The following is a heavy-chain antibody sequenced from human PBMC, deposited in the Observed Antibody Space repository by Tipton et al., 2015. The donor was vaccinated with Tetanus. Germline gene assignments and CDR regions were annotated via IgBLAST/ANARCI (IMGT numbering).Heavy chain of an antibody. CDR3: ASLPKHWLAPRGAP. Sequence: TLSLTCDVSGGPVRSGSYYWNWIRQPPGKGLEWIGYISYSGSTNSNYSLKSRVTISGDTSKNQFSLNLTSVTAADTAVYYCASLPKHWLAPRGAPWGQGTLVTVSS. V-gene: IGHV4-61*01. D-gene: IGHD6-19*01. J-gene: IGHJ5*02. CDR2: ISYSGST. CDR1: GGPVRSGSYY.